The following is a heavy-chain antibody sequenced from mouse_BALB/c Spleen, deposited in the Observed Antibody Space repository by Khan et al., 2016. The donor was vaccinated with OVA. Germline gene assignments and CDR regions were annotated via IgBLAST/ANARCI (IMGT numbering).Heavy chain of an antibody. CDR2: IIPSNDYT. D-gene: IGHD2-14*01. CDR3: VSERAYYRSDGWFAY. V-gene: IGHV1-4*01. CDR1: GYTFTTYT. J-gene: IGHJ3*01. Sequence: QVQLKESGAELARPGASVKMSCKASGYTFTTYTIHWVKQRPGQGLEWIGYIIPSNDYTNYNQKFKDRATLTADKSSSKAYMQLRTLTSEASAVYYHVSERAYYRSDGWFAYWGQGTLVTVSA.